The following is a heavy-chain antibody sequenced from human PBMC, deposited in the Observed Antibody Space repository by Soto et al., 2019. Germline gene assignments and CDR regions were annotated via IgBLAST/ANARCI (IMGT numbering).Heavy chain of an antibody. CDR3: ARVRFSIAARQYYYYGMDV. CDR1: GYTFTSYG. Sequence: GASVKVSCKASGYTFTSYGISWVRQAPGQGLEWMGWISAYNGNTNYAQKLQGRVTMTTDTSTSTAYMELRSLRSDDTAVYYCARVRFSIAARQYYYYGMDVWGQGTTVTVS. D-gene: IGHD6-6*01. J-gene: IGHJ6*02. CDR2: ISAYNGNT. V-gene: IGHV1-18*04.